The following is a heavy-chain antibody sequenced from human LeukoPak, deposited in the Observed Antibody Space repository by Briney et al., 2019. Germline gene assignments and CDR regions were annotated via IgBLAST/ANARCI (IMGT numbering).Heavy chain of an antibody. Sequence: PSETLSLTCTVSGGSISSYYWSWIRQPAGKGLEWIGRIYTSGSTNYNPSLKSRVTMSVDTSKNQFSLKLSSVTAADTAVYYCARDRPVGVGGYSSSWYNWFDPWGQGTLVTVSS. CDR2: IYTSGST. V-gene: IGHV4-4*07. J-gene: IGHJ5*02. CDR3: ARDRPVGVGGYSSSWYNWFDP. CDR1: GGSISSYY. D-gene: IGHD6-13*01.